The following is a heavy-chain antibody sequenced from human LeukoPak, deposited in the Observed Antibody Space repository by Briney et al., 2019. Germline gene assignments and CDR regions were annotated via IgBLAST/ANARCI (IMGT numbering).Heavy chain of an antibody. J-gene: IGHJ4*02. V-gene: IGHV3-7*03. D-gene: IGHD3-22*01. CDR1: GFTFSMYS. Sequence: GESLRLSCAASGFTFSMYSMSWVRQAPGKGLEWVAFIKKDACEIDYVDSLKGRFTISRDNAKNSLYLQMNSLRAEDTAVYYCARGSENNFDSSGPIGFWGQGTLVTVSS. CDR2: IKKDACEI. CDR3: ARGSENNFDSSGPIGF.